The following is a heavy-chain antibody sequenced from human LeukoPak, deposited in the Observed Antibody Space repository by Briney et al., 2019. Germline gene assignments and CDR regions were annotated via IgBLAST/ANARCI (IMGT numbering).Heavy chain of an antibody. J-gene: IGHJ4*02. D-gene: IGHD1-1*01. CDR3: ARDLEGRERYFDY. V-gene: IGHV1-2*02. CDR1: GYTFTDYF. Sequence: GASVKVSCKASGYTFTDYFMHWVRQAPGQGLEWMGWINPDSGGTKYAQKFQGRVTMTRDTSISTAYMELSRLRSDDTAIYYCARDLEGRERYFDYWGQGTLVTVSS. CDR2: INPDSGGT.